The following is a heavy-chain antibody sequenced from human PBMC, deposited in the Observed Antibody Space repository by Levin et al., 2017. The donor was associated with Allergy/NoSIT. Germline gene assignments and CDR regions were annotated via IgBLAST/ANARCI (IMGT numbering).Heavy chain of an antibody. Sequence: SPTLSLPCPVSGGSIRSSYWSWIRQPPGKGLEWIGYLYYSGSTNYNPSLKSRVTISLDTSKNQFSLKLSSVTAADTAVYYCAAESIVGAALDYWGQGTLVTVSS. CDR3: AAESIVGAALDY. J-gene: IGHJ4*02. D-gene: IGHD1-26*01. CDR1: GGSIRSSY. CDR2: LYYSGST. V-gene: IGHV4-59*01.